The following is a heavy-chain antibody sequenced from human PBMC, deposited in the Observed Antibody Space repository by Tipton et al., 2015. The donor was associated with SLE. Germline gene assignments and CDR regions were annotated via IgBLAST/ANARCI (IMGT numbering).Heavy chain of an antibody. CDR1: GFTFSRYG. V-gene: IGHV3-33*01. D-gene: IGHD2-15*01. CDR3: ARDYSVLVVAAPSL. J-gene: IGHJ4*02. Sequence: SLRLSCAASGFTFSRYGMHWVRQAPGKGLEWVSVIWPDGSNKYYADSVKGRFTISRDNSKNTLYLQMNSLRAEDTAVYYCARDYSVLVVAAPSLWGQGTLVTVSS. CDR2: IWPDGSNK.